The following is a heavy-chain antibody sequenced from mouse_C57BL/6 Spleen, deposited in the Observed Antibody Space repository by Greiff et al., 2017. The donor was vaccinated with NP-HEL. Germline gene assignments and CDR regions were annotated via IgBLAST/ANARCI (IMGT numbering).Heavy chain of an antibody. V-gene: IGHV1-55*01. J-gene: IGHJ1*03. CDR3: ARKGAGSPYWYFDV. Sequence: VQLQQPGAELVKPGASVKMSCKASGYTFTSYWITWVKQRPGQGLEWIGDIYPGSGSTNYNEKFKSKATLTVDTSSSTAYMQLSSLTSEDSAVYYCARKGAGSPYWYFDVGGTGTTVTVSS. CDR2: IYPGSGST. D-gene: IGHD1-1*01. CDR1: GYTFTSYW.